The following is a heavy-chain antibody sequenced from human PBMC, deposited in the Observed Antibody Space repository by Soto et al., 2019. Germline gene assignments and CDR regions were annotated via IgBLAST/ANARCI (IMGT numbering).Heavy chain of an antibody. D-gene: IGHD3-10*01. Sequence: QVQLVQSGAEVKKPGSSVKVSCKASGYTFISYGISWVRQAPGQGLEWMGWISAYNDYTNYAQKLEGRGTMTTDTSTRIAYLERRSLRSDDTAVYYCAREGYYSGSGSYSPPRYYGMDVWGQGTTVTVSS. V-gene: IGHV1-18*01. J-gene: IGHJ6*02. CDR2: ISAYNDYT. CDR3: AREGYYSGSGSYSPPRYYGMDV. CDR1: GYTFISYG.